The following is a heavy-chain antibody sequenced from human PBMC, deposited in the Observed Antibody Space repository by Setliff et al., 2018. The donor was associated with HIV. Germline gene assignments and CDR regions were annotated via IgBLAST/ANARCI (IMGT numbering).Heavy chain of an antibody. Sequence: PGGSLRLSCAASGFTFSSFAMHWVRQAPGKGLEWVSAISGSGGSTYYADSVKGRFTISRDNSKNTLYLQMNSLRAEDTAVYYCAKDPRAAVATICDYWGQGTLVTVS. CDR2: ISGSGGST. V-gene: IGHV3-23*01. CDR1: GFTFSSFA. CDR3: AKDPRAAVATICDY. J-gene: IGHJ4*02. D-gene: IGHD5-12*01.